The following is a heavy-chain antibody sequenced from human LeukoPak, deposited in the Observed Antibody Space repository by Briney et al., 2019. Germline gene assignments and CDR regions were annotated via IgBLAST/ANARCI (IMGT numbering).Heavy chain of an antibody. CDR2: INHSGST. CDR1: GGSFSGYY. CDR3: ASQVGYYYDSSGYHWFDP. V-gene: IGHV4-34*01. Sequence: PSETLSLTCAVYGGSFSGYYWSWIRQPPGKGLEWIGEINHSGSTNYNPSLKSRVTISVDTSKNQFSLKLSSVTAADTAVYYCASQVGYYYDSSGYHWFDPWGQGTLVTASS. D-gene: IGHD3-22*01. J-gene: IGHJ5*02.